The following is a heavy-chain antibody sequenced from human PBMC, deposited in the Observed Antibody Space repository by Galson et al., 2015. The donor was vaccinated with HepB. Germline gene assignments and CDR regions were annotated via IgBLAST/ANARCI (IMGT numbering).Heavy chain of an antibody. CDR2: FDPEDGET. D-gene: IGHD3-22*01. CDR1: GYTLTELS. CDR3: ATVKYYYDSSGYYWEYFQH. J-gene: IGHJ1*01. Sequence: SVKVSCKVSGYTLTELSMHWVRQAPGKGLEWMGGFDPEDGETIYAQKFQGRVTMTEDTSTDTAYMELSSLRSEDTAVYYCATVKYYYDSSGYYWEYFQHWGQGTLVTVSS. V-gene: IGHV1-24*01.